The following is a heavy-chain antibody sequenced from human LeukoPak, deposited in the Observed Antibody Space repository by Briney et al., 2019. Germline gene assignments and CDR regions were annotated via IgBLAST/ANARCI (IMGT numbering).Heavy chain of an antibody. V-gene: IGHV4-59*01. CDR1: GGSITTYY. Sequence: PSETLSLTCTVSGGSITTYYWTWIRQPPGKGLEWIGYIYHSGTTNYNPSLKSRVTISVDTSKNQFSLKLSSATAADTAVYYCAQKAPYSPGYSQDWGQGTLVTVSS. CDR2: IYHSGTT. D-gene: IGHD2-15*01. CDR3: AQKAPYSPGYSQD. J-gene: IGHJ1*01.